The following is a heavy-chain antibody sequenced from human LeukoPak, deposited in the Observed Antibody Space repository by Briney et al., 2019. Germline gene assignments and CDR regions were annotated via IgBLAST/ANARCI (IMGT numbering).Heavy chain of an antibody. J-gene: IGHJ4*02. CDR1: GFTFSSYA. Sequence: GGSLRLSCAASGFTFSSYAMHWFRKAQGKGLEWVAFISYDGSNKYYADSVKGRFTISRDNSKNTLYLQMNSLRAEDTAVYYCARDQGLWFGELGSWDYWGQGTLVTVYS. D-gene: IGHD3-10*01. V-gene: IGHV3-30*04. CDR2: ISYDGSNK. CDR3: ARDQGLWFGELGSWDY.